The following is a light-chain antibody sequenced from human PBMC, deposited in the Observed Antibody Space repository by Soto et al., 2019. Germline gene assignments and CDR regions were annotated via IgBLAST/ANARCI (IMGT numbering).Light chain of an antibody. Sequence: QMTQSPSSLSSSVGDIFTITCRSSQSISIYLNWYQLKPGKAPNLLMYGASYLKSGVPTRFSGSGSGTDFTLTISSLQPEDFAIYYCQQTYTTPEITFGQGTRLEIK. V-gene: IGKV1-39*01. CDR2: GAS. J-gene: IGKJ5*01. CDR3: QQTYTTPEIT. CDR1: QSISIY.